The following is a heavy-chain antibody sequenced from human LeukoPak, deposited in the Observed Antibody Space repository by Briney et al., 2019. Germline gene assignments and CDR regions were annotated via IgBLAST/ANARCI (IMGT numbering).Heavy chain of an antibody. D-gene: IGHD3-22*01. CDR2: FDPEDGGT. CDR3: ATEDSSGWGFDY. Sequence: ASVKVSCKVSGYTLTELSMHWVRQVPGKGLEWMGGFDPEDGGTIYAQKFQGRVTMTEDTSTDTAYMELSSLRSEDTAVYYCATEDSSGWGFDYWGQGTLVTVSS. V-gene: IGHV1-24*01. CDR1: GYTLTELS. J-gene: IGHJ4*02.